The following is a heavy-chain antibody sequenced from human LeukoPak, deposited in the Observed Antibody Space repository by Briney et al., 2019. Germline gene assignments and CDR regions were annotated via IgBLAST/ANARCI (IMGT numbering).Heavy chain of an antibody. D-gene: IGHD3-22*01. Sequence: QSGGSLRLSCAASGFTVSSNYMSWVRQAPGKGLEWVSVIYSGGSTYYADSVKGRFTISRDNSKNTLYLQMNSLRAEDTAVYYCAKRSDSSGYYGDYWGQGTLVTVSS. CDR2: IYSGGST. J-gene: IGHJ4*02. V-gene: IGHV3-66*04. CDR1: GFTVSSNY. CDR3: AKRSDSSGYYGDY.